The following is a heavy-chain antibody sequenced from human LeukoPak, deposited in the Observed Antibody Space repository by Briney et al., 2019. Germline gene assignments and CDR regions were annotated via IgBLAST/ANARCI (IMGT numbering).Heavy chain of an antibody. D-gene: IGHD1-26*01. CDR3: ARAIVGATIGY. Sequence: SETLSLTCTVSGVSISSSNSYWGWIRQPPGKGLEWIGSIYYSGNTYYNASLKSQVSISIDTSKNQFSLKLASVTAADTAVYYCARAIVGATIGYWGQGTLVTVSS. V-gene: IGHV4-39*01. CDR1: GVSISSSNSY. CDR2: IYYSGNT. J-gene: IGHJ4*02.